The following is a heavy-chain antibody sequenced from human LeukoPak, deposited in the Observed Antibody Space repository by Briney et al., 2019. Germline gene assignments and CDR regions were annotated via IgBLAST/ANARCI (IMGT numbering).Heavy chain of an antibody. CDR2: IRYDGSNK. CDR3: AKDYGIDY. V-gene: IGHV3-30*02. D-gene: IGHD3-10*01. CDR1: GFIFSDYG. J-gene: IGHJ4*02. Sequence: GGSLRLSCAASGFIFSDYGVHWVRQAPGKGLEWVAFIRYDGSNKYYADSVKGRFTISRDNSKNTLYLQMNSLRAEDTAVYYCAKDYGIDYWGQGTLVTVSS.